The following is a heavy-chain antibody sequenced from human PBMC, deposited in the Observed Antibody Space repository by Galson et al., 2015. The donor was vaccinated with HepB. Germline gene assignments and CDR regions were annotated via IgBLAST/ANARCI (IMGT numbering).Heavy chain of an antibody. CDR2: IKSKIDGGTT. J-gene: IGHJ4*02. CDR3: TTMGPPSYYYDSSDYDY. D-gene: IGHD3-22*01. CDR1: GLTFSNAW. Sequence: SLRLSCAGSGLTFSNAWMSWVRQAPGKGLEWVGRIKSKIDGGTTDYVAPVKGRFTISRDELRNMLYLQMNSLKIEDTAVYYCTTMGPPSYYYDSSDYDYWGQGTLVTVSS. V-gene: IGHV3-15*01.